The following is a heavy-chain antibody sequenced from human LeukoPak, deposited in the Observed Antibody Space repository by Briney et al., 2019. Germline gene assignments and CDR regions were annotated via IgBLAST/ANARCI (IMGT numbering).Heavy chain of an antibody. CDR2: ISPSCDFT. Sequence: GGSLKLSWAAPGIPFSSYAMSRVRQAPGEGPELVSGISPSCDFTYFLDSVKGRVNISRGNFQNTAYLQIDRPRLEETAPYFFAKVAHYFYCSESYYFFEHWGQGTPVTASS. D-gene: IGHD3-10*01. V-gene: IGHV3-23*01. CDR1: GIPFSSYA. CDR3: AKVAHYFYCSESYYFFEH. J-gene: IGHJ4*02.